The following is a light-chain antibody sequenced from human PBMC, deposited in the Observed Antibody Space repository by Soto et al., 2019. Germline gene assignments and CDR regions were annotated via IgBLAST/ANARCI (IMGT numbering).Light chain of an antibody. V-gene: IGKV1-39*01. CDR2: AAS. Sequence: DIQMTQSPYSLSASVRDRVTITCRASQSISSYLNWYQQKRGKAPKLLIYAASSLQSGVPSRLSGSGSGTGFAPTISSLQPEDFVSYYGQQSYSTPWTFGQGTKVEIK. J-gene: IGKJ1*01. CDR1: QSISSY. CDR3: QQSYSTPWT.